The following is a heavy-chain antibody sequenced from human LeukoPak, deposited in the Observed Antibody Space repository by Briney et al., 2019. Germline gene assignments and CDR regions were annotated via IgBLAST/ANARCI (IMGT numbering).Heavy chain of an antibody. V-gene: IGHV3-7*01. CDR1: GFTFSSYW. CDR3: ARDVHGGAFDY. D-gene: IGHD4-23*01. J-gene: IGHJ4*02. CDR2: INQDGSAQ. Sequence: GGSLRLSCAASGFTFSSYWMNWVRQAPGKGLEWVANINQDGSAQNYVDSVKGRFTFSRDNTMNSLFLQMNNIRAENTAVYYCARDVHGGAFDYWGRGTLVTVSS.